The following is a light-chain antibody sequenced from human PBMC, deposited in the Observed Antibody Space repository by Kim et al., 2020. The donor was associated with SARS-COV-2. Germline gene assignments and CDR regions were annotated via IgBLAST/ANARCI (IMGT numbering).Light chain of an antibody. CDR3: QQYNSYSPLT. CDR1: QSISSW. J-gene: IGKJ4*01. V-gene: IGKV1-5*03. Sequence: DTQMTQSPSTLSASVGDRVTITCRASQSISSWLAWYQQKPGKAPNLLIYKASSLESGVPSRFSGSGSGTEFTLTISSLQPDDFATYYCQQYNSYSPLTFGGETKVDIK. CDR2: KAS.